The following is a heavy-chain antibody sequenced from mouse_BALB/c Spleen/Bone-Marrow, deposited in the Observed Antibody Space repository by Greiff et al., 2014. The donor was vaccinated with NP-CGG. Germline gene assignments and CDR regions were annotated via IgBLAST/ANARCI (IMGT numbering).Heavy chain of an antibody. CDR3: ARRYGSLWYFDV. J-gene: IGHJ1*01. D-gene: IGHD1-1*01. V-gene: IGHV1-7*01. CDR1: GYTFTDYW. CDR2: INPSSGYT. Sequence: VQLQESGAELAKPGASVKMSCKASGYTFTDYWMHWVKQRPGQGLEWIGYINPSSGYTEYKQKFKDKATLTADKSSSTAYMQLNILTSEDSAVYYCARRYGSLWYFDVWGAGTTVTVSS.